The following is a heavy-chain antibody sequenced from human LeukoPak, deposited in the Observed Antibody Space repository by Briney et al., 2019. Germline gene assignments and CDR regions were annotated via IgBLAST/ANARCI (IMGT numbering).Heavy chain of an antibody. D-gene: IGHD2-2*01. CDR3: ARDRNAVVPAAIKC. CDR2: ISSSSSTI. V-gene: IGHV3-48*01. CDR1: GLTFSSYS. Sequence: GGSLRLSCEASGLTFSSYSMNWVRQAPGKGLEWVSYISSSSSTIYYADSVKGRFTISRDNAKNSLYLQMNSLRAEDTAGYYCARDRNAVVPAAIKCWGQGTLVTVAS. J-gene: IGHJ4*02.